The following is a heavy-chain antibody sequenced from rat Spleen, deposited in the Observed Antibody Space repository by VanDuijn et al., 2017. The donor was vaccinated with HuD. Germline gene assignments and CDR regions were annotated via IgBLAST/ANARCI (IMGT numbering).Heavy chain of an antibody. CDR2: ISYDGGST. V-gene: IGHV5-22*01. D-gene: IGHD1-11*01. CDR3: ARQGRNYGYVMDA. J-gene: IGHJ4*01. Sequence: EVQLEESGGGLVQPGRSLKLSCAASGFTFSDYYMAWVRQASTKGLEWVASISYDGGSTYYRDSVKGRFTISRDNAKSTLYLQMDSLRSEDTASYYCARQGRNYGYVMDAWGQGASVTVSS. CDR1: GFTFSDYY.